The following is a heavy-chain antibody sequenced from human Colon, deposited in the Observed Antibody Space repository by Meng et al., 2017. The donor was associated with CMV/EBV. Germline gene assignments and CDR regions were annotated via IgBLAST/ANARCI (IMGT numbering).Heavy chain of an antibody. Sequence: GGSLRLSCAASGFTFSTYAMHWVRQAPGKGLEYVSAISTNGDITYYADSVKGRFTISRDNAQNTLYLQMNSLRAEDTAVYYCTRDVNWEFFDYWGQGTLVTVSS. CDR2: ISTNGDIT. V-gene: IGHV3-64*04. D-gene: IGHD7-27*01. J-gene: IGHJ4*02. CDR1: GFTFSTYA. CDR3: TRDVNWEFFDY.